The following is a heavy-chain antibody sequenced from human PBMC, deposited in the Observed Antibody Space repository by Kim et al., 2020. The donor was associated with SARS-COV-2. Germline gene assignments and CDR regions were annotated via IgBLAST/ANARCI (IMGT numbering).Heavy chain of an antibody. Sequence: GGSLRLSCAASGFTFSSYAMSWVRQAPGKGLEWVSAISGSGGSTYYADSVKGRFTISRDNSKNTLYLQMNSLRAEDMAVYYCAKSYYGSGRDWYFDLWGRGTLVTVSS. CDR1: GFTFSSYA. J-gene: IGHJ2*01. D-gene: IGHD3-10*01. V-gene: IGHV3-23*01. CDR2: ISGSGGST. CDR3: AKSYYGSGRDWYFDL.